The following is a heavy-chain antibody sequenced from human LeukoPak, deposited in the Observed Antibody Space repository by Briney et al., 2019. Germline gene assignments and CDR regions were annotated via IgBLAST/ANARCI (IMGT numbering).Heavy chain of an antibody. CDR3: AKWGAAAGIVAFDI. Sequence: GGSLRLSCAASGFTISSYAMSWVRQAPGKGLEWVSAISGSGGSTYYADSVKGRFTISRDNTKNTLYLQMNSLRAEDTAVYYCAKWGAAAGIVAFDIWGQGTMVTVSS. CDR1: GFTISSYA. J-gene: IGHJ3*02. D-gene: IGHD6-13*01. CDR2: ISGSGGST. V-gene: IGHV3-23*01.